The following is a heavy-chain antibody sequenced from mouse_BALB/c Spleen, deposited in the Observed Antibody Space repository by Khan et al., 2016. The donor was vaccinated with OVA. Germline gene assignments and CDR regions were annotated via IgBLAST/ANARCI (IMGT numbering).Heavy chain of an antibody. CDR3: VRITVPPYYFDS. J-gene: IGHJ2*01. CDR1: GYTFTNYT. V-gene: IGHV1-4*01. Sequence: QIQLVQSGAELARPGASVKMSCKASGYTFTNYTMHWVKQRPGQGLEWIGYISPSSGYPAYTHKFKDKATLTSDKSSSTAYLQLTSLTSADSAVYSCVRITVPPYYFDSWGEGTTLTVSS. CDR2: ISPSSGYP.